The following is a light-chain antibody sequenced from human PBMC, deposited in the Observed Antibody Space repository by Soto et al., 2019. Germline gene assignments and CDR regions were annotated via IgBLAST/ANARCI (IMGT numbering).Light chain of an antibody. V-gene: IGKV2-28*01. Sequence: DIVMTQFPLSLPVTPGEASSISCRSSQSLLHKNGNNYFNWYLHKPGQSPQXLIYMGSKRASGVPERFSGSGSGTFFTLKISSVAAEDAGVYYCMQALQTPRTFGQGTKVDIK. CDR1: QSLLHKNGNNY. CDR2: MGS. CDR3: MQALQTPRT. J-gene: IGKJ1*01.